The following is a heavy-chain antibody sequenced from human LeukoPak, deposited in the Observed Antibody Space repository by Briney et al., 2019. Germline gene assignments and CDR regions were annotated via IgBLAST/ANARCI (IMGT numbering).Heavy chain of an antibody. CDR1: GGTFSSYA. CDR3: ARGSSGWSYYFDY. Sequence: GASVKVSCKASGGTFSSYAISWVRQAPGQGLEWMGGVIPIFGTANYAQKFQGRVTITVDESTSTAYMELSSLRSEDTAVYYCARGSSGWSYYFDYWGQGTLVTVSS. V-gene: IGHV1-69*13. CDR2: VIPIFGTA. D-gene: IGHD6-19*01. J-gene: IGHJ4*02.